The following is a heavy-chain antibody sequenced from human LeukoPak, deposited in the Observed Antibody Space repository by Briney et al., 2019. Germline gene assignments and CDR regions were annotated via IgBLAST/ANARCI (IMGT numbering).Heavy chain of an antibody. CDR3: ARDPPSGYDSPGD. V-gene: IGHV3-7*01. CDR2: INQDGSEK. CDR1: GFTFSSYW. D-gene: IGHD3-22*01. J-gene: IGHJ4*02. Sequence: GGSLRLSCAASGFTFSSYWMSWVRQAAGKGLEWVANINQDGSEKYYVDSVKGRFTLSRDNANNSLYLRMNSLRAEDTAVYYCARDPPSGYDSPGDWGQGTLVTVSS.